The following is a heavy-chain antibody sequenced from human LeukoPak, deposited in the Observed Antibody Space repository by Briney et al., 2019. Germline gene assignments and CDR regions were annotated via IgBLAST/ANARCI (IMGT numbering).Heavy chain of an antibody. CDR1: GGSISSSSYY. CDR3: ARLQNKTVKEANTFDY. D-gene: IGHD1-14*01. CDR2: IYYSGST. V-gene: IGHV4-39*01. Sequence: KASETLSLTCTVSGGSISSSSYYWGWIRQPPGKGLEWIGSIYYSGSTYYNPSLKSRVTISVDTSKNQFSLKLSSVTAADTAVYYCARLQNKTVKEANTFDYWGQGTLVTVSS. J-gene: IGHJ4*02.